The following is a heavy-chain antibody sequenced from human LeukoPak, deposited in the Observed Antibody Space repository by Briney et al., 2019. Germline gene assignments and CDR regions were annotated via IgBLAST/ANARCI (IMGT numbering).Heavy chain of an antibody. D-gene: IGHD3-22*01. J-gene: IGHJ3*02. Sequence: GGSLRLSCAASGFTFSSYAMHWVRQAPGKGLEWVAVISYDGSNKYYADSVKGRFTISRDSSKNTLYLQMNSLRAEDTTVYYCAREGYYYDSSGSGAFDIWGQGTMVTVSS. CDR3: AREGYYYDSSGSGAFDI. CDR2: ISYDGSNK. V-gene: IGHV3-30-3*01. CDR1: GFTFSSYA.